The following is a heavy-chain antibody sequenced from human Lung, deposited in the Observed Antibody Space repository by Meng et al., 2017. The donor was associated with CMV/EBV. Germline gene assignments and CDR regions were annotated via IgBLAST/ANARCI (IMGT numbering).Heavy chain of an antibody. CDR1: GFAFTNYA. J-gene: IGHJ4*02. Sequence: GGSLRLSCAASGFAFTNYAMTWVRQAPGKGLEWVSNVTGSGAPTYYADSVMGRFTISRDNSRNTLYLEMRSLRAEDTAIYYCTSGNNAGHWIVFEYWGLGIXVTVSS. V-gene: IGHV3-23*01. D-gene: IGHD2-21*01. CDR2: VTGSGAPT. CDR3: TSGNNAGHWIVFEY.